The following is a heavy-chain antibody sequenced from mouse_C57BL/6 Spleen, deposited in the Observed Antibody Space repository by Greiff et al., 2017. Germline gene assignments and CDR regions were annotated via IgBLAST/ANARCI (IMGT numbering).Heavy chain of an antibody. J-gene: IGHJ4*01. CDR2: IYPGSGNT. CDR3: ARSSDYDGGYAMDY. V-gene: IGHV1-66*01. D-gene: IGHD2-4*01. Sequence: QVQLQQSGPELVQPGASVKISCKASGYSFTRYYIHWVKQRPGQGLEWIGWIYPGSGNTKYNEKFKGKATLTADTSSSTAYMQLSSLTSEDSAVYYCARSSDYDGGYAMDYWGQGTSVTVSS. CDR1: GYSFTRYY.